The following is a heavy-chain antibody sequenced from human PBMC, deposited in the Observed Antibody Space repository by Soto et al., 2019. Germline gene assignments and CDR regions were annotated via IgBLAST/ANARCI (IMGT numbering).Heavy chain of an antibody. CDR2: INSDGSRT. CDR1: GFTFTDYW. J-gene: IGHJ4*02. CDR3: AKEARYCSRTSCYQFDY. D-gene: IGHD2-2*01. V-gene: IGHV3-74*01. Sequence: GGSLRLSCAASGFTFTDYWTHWVRQAPGKGLVWVSRINSDGSRTSYADSVKGRFTISRDNSKNTLYLQMNSLRVEDTAVYYCAKEARYCSRTSCYQFDYWGQGTLVTVSS.